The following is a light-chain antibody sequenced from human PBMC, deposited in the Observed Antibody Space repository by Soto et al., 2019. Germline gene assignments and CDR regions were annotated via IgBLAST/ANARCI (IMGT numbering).Light chain of an antibody. CDR3: QQYGNSPAT. CDR1: QSVSSSY. Sequence: EIVLTQSPGTLSLSPGERATLSCRASQSVSSSYLAWYQQKPGQAPRLLIYGASSRATGIPDRFSGSGSGTEFTLTITRLEPEDFAVYYCQQYGNSPATFGPGTKVDIK. V-gene: IGKV3-20*01. J-gene: IGKJ3*01. CDR2: GAS.